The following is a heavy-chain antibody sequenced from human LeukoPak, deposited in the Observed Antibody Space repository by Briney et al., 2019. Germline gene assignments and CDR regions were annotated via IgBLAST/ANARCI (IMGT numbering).Heavy chain of an antibody. Sequence: GSLRLSCAVSGFTFSNYWMSWVRQAPGKGLEWVANIKQDGSEKYYVDSVKGRFTISRDNAKNSLSLEMNSLRAEDTAVYYCVSTATFDYWGQGTLVTVSS. CDR3: VSTATFDY. D-gene: IGHD5-12*01. J-gene: IGHJ4*02. CDR1: GFTFSNYW. CDR2: IKQDGSEK. V-gene: IGHV3-7*03.